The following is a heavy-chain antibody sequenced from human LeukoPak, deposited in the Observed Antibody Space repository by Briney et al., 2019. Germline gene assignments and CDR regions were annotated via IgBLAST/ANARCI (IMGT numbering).Heavy chain of an antibody. CDR1: GGTFSSYT. D-gene: IGHD4-17*01. CDR3: ARDLATVTPTQTTTFDY. CDR2: IIPILGIA. Sequence: SVKVSCKASGGTFSSYTISWVRQAPGQGLEWMGRIIPILGIANYAQKFQGKVTITADKSTSTAYMELSSLRSEDTAVYYCARDLATVTPTQTTTFDYWGQGTLVTVSS. V-gene: IGHV1-69*04. J-gene: IGHJ4*02.